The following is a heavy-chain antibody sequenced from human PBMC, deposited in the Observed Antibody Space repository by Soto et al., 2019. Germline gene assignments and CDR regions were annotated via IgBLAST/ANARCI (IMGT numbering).Heavy chain of an antibody. V-gene: IGHV3-23*01. CDR1: GFTFSSYA. D-gene: IGHD3-9*01. J-gene: IGHJ5*02. CDR2: ISGSGGST. CDR3: AKDNYDILTGPEWFDP. Sequence: QPGGSLRLSCAASGFTFSSYAMSWVRQAPGNWLEWVSAISGSGGSTYYADSVKGRFTISRDNSKNTLYLQMNSLRAEDTAVYYCAKDNYDILTGPEWFDPWGQGTLVTVSS.